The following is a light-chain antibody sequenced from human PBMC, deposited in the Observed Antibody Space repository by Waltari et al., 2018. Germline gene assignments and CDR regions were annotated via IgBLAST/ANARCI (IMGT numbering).Light chain of an antibody. CDR2: EDT. Sequence: TQPPSVSVSSGQTAIITCSGDKLGDKYVCWYQQKPGQSPVLIIYEDTMRPSGIPERFSGSNSGNTATLTISGTQTLDEADYYCQVWDGITSTGVFGGGTRLTVL. V-gene: IGLV3-1*01. CDR3: QVWDGITSTGV. CDR1: KLGDKY. J-gene: IGLJ3*02.